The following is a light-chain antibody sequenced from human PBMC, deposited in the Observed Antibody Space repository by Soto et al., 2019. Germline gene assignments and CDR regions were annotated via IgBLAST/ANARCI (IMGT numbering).Light chain of an antibody. CDR1: SGDVDPYNY. CDR2: DVN. Sequence: QSALTQPPSVSGSPGQSVTISCTGTSGDVDPYNYVSWYQQHPGRAPKLVIYDVNMRPSGVPDRFSGSKSGDTSSLTISGLQAEDAADYYCCSYVGTPLVGGGTKLTVL. CDR3: CSYVGTPL. V-gene: IGLV2-11*01. J-gene: IGLJ2*01.